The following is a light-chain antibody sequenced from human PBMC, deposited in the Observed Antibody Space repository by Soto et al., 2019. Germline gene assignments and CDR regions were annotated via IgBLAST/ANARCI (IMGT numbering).Light chain of an antibody. V-gene: IGKV1-39*01. J-gene: IGKJ5*01. CDR3: QQSYMDPIT. CDR2: DAS. CDR1: QSISTY. Sequence: DIDMTQSPSSLSSSVGNRVTITRRASQSISTYLNWYQKKPGKAPNLLIYDASRLQSGVPSRFSGSGGGTDFTLSISSVQPEDFATYFCQQSYMDPITFGQGTRLET.